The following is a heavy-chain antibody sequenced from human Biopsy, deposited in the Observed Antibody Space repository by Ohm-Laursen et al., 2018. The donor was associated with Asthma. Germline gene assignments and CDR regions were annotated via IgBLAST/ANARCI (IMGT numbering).Heavy chain of an antibody. D-gene: IGHD2-15*01. V-gene: IGHV4-59*07. J-gene: IGHJ4*02. CDR3: AGFCSGGNCPDH. Sequence: SDTLSLTCTVSGVSIRSYYWTWIRQPPGKGLEWIANIHYSGSTYSNPSLKSRVTISVDTSKKQISLRLSSVIAADTAVYYCAGFCSGGNCPDHWGQGTLVTVSS. CDR2: IHYSGST. CDR1: GVSIRSYY.